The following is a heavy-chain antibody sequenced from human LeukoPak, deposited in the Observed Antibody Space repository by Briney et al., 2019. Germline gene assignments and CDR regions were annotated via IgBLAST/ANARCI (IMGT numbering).Heavy chain of an antibody. D-gene: IGHD1-1*01. V-gene: IGHV4-39*01. Sequence: SETLSLTCTVSGGSISSSSYYWGWIRQPPGKWLEWIGSIYYSGSTYYNPSLKSRVTISVDTSKNQFSLKLSSVTAADTAVYYCARSTGPFDYWGQGTLVTVSS. CDR2: IYYSGST. CDR3: ARSTGPFDY. CDR1: GGSISSSSYY. J-gene: IGHJ4*02.